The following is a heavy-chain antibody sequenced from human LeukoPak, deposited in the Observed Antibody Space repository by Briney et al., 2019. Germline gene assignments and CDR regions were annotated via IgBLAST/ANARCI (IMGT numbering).Heavy chain of an antibody. CDR1: GYTFTGYY. CDR3: ASALGYCSGGSCYDWFDP. D-gene: IGHD2-15*01. J-gene: IGHJ5*02. Sequence: GASVKVSCKASGYTFTGYYMHWVRQAPGQGLEWMGWISAYNGNTNYAQKLQGRVTMTTDTSTSTAYMELRSLRSDDTAVYYCASALGYCSGGSCYDWFDPWGQGTLVTVSS. V-gene: IGHV1-18*04. CDR2: ISAYNGNT.